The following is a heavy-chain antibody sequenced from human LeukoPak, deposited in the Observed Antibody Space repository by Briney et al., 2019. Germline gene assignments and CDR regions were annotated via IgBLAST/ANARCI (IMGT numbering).Heavy chain of an antibody. CDR2: INPNSGDT. CDR3: ARVGNPVHYNYYYGMDV. V-gene: IGHV1-2*02. Sequence: ASVKVSCKASGCAFTGYYMHWVRQAPGQGLEWMGWINPNSGDTKCAQKFQGRVTMTRDTSITTAYMELSRLRSDDTAVYYCARVGNPVHYNYYYGMDVWGQGTTVTVS. CDR1: GCAFTGYY. D-gene: IGHD3-10*01. J-gene: IGHJ6*02.